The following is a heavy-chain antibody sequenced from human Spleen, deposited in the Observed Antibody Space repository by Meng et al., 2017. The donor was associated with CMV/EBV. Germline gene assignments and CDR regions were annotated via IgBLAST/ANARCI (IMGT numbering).Heavy chain of an antibody. CDR2: MHYSGTT. J-gene: IGHJ4*02. CDR3: ARRGSSWYFDS. Sequence: LPRQGAGPGLVSPSAPLSPTCTVSGGSISSSSYYWGWIRQPPGKGLEWIGNMHYSGTTYYNPSLKSRITISVDTSKNQFSLKLSSVTAADTAVYYCARRGSSWYFDSWGQGALVTVSS. D-gene: IGHD6-13*01. V-gene: IGHV4-39*01. CDR1: GGSISSSSYY.